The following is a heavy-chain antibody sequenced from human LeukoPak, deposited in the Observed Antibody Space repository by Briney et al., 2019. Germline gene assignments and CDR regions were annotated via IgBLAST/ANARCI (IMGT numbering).Heavy chain of an antibody. CDR3: ARDGNYYDSSGYYSPGVDPLDY. J-gene: IGHJ4*02. Sequence: PGGSLRLSCAASGFTFSSYSMNWVRQAPGKGLEWVSSISSSSSYIYYADSVKGRFTISRDNAKNSLYLQMNSLRAEDTAVYYCARDGNYYDSSGYYSPGVDPLDYWGQGTLVTVSS. D-gene: IGHD3-22*01. CDR2: ISSSSSYI. V-gene: IGHV3-21*01. CDR1: GFTFSSYS.